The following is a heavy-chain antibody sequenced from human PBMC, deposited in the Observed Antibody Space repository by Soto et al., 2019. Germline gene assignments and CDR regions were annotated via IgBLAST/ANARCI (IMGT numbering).Heavy chain of an antibody. CDR1: GFTFSSYA. D-gene: IGHD3-10*01. J-gene: IGHJ5*02. V-gene: IGHV3-23*01. CDR2: ISGSGGST. CDR3: AKDKAYYYGSGSSRQYNWFDP. Sequence: GGSLRLSCAASGFTFSSYAMSWVRQAPGKGLEWVSAISGSGGSTYYADSVKCRFTISRDNSKNTLYLQMNSLRAEDTAVYYCAKDKAYYYGSGSSRQYNWFDPWGQGTLVTVSS.